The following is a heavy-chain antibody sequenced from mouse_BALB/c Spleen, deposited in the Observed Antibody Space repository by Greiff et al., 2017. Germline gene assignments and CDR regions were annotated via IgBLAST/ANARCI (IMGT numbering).Heavy chain of an antibody. Sequence: EVKLVESGGGLVKPGGSLKLSCAASGFAFSSYDMSWVRQTPEKRLEWVAYISSGGGSTYYPDTVKGRFTISRDNAKNTLYLQMSSLKSEDTAMYYWARQPATMIMGAMDYWGQGTSVTVSS. J-gene: IGHJ4*01. CDR1: GFAFSSYD. CDR2: ISSGGGST. V-gene: IGHV5-12-1*01. CDR3: ARQPATMIMGAMDY. D-gene: IGHD2-4*01.